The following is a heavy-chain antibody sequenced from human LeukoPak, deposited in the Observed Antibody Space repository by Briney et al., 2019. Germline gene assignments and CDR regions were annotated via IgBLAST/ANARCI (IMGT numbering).Heavy chain of an antibody. CDR2: IIPIFGTA. CDR1: GGTFSRYA. Sequence: ASVKVSCKASGGTFSRYAISWVRQAPGQGLEWMGRIIPIFGTANYAQKFQGRVTITTDESTSTAYMELSSLRSEDTAVYYCAREAFWSGYQNWFDPWGQGTLVTVSS. CDR3: AREAFWSGYQNWFDP. D-gene: IGHD3-3*01. J-gene: IGHJ5*02. V-gene: IGHV1-69*05.